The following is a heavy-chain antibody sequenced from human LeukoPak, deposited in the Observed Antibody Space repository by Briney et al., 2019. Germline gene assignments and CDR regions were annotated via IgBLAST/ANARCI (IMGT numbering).Heavy chain of an antibody. CDR2: ISGSGDST. V-gene: IGHV3-23*01. CDR3: ARAITMIVVVPIDY. J-gene: IGHJ4*02. Sequence: GGSLRLSCAASGFTFSTYAVNWVRQAPGKGLEWVSTISGSGDSTYYADSVKGRFTISRDNSKNTLYLQMNSLRAEDTAVYYCARAITMIVVVPIDYWGQGTLVTVSS. CDR1: GFTFSTYA. D-gene: IGHD3-22*01.